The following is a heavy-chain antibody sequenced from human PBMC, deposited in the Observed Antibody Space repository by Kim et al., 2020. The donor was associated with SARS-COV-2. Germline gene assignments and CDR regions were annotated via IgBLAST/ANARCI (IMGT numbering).Heavy chain of an antibody. V-gene: IGHV4-34*01. CDR1: GGSFSGYY. CDR2: INHSGST. D-gene: IGHD4-17*01. J-gene: IGHJ6*03. CDR3: ARVDYGGNSWGYYYYYMDV. Sequence: SETLSLTCAVYGGSFSGYYWSWIRQPPGKGLEWIGEINHSGSTNYNPSLKSRVTISVDTSKNQFSLKLSSVTAADTAVYYCARVDYGGNSWGYYYYYMDVWGKGTTVTVSS.